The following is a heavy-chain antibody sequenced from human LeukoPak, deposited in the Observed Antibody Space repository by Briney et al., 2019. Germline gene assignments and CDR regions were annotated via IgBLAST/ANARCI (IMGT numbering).Heavy chain of an antibody. V-gene: IGHV3-7*01. CDR2: MKQDESEK. D-gene: IGHD6-13*01. J-gene: IGHJ4*02. CDR3: ASGAHYSSSWSYLDY. Sequence: AGSLRLSCAASGFTFSIYWMSGVRQAPGKGLEWVANMKQDESEKYYVDSVKGRFTISRDNAKNSLYLQMNSLRAEDTAVYYCASGAHYSSSWSYLDYWGQGALVTVSS. CDR1: GFTFSIYW.